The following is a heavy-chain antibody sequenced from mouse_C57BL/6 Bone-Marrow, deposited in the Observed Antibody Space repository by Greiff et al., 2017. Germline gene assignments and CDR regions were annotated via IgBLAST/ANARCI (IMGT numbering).Heavy chain of an antibody. J-gene: IGHJ3*01. D-gene: IGHD2-4*01. CDR3: TREGIYYDYDGGGPAWFAY. CDR1: GYTFTDYE. V-gene: IGHV1-15*01. CDR2: IDPETGGT. Sequence: QVQLKESGAELVRPGASVTLSCKASGYTFTDYEMHWVKQTPVHGLEWIGAIDPETGGTAYNQKFKGKAILTADKSSSTAYMELRSLTSEDSAVYYCTREGIYYDYDGGGPAWFAYWGQVTLVTVSA.